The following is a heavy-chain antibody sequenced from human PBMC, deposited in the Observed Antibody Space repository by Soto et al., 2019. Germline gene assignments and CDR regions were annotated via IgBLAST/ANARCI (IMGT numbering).Heavy chain of an antibody. CDR1: GFTFSSYG. CDR2: ISYDGSNK. D-gene: IGHD6-6*01. V-gene: IGHV3-30*18. Sequence: QVQLVESGGGVVQPGRSLRLSCAASGFTFSSYGMHWVRQAPGTGLEWVAVISYDGSNKYYAYSVKGRFTISRDNSKNTLYLQMISLRADDTAVYYCAKELSSSSYGGYYDYYGMDVWGQGTTVTV. CDR3: AKELSSSSYGGYYDYYGMDV. J-gene: IGHJ6*02.